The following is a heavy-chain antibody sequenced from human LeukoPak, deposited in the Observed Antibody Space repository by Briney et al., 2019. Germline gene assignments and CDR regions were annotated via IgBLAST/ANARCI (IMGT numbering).Heavy chain of an antibody. V-gene: IGHV3-53*01. CDR3: ARDGGSGTTAGDYYYYGMDV. CDR1: GFTVTGNY. Sequence: GWSLRLSCAASGFTVTGNYMSWVRQAPGKGLEWVSVSYSGDKTYYADSVKGRFTISRDNSKNTLYLQMNSLRAEDTAVYYCARDGGSGTTAGDYYYYGMDVWGQGTTVTVSS. D-gene: IGHD1-1*01. CDR2: SYSGDKT. J-gene: IGHJ6*02.